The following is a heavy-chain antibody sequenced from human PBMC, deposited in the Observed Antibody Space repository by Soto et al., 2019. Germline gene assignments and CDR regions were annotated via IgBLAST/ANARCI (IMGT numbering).Heavy chain of an antibody. D-gene: IGHD2-15*01. CDR3: ARQRVLPAQYFFSY. J-gene: IGHJ4*02. Sequence: QVQLQESGPGLVKPSETLSLTCTVSVVSVSSVSYFWTWIRQPPAKGLEWIGYVIPGGSTSYNPSLKNRVNFSKDTSDKQFSLKLKLTTAADTDVYYCARQRVLPAQYFFSYWDQGTLVTVTS. CDR1: VVSVSSVSYF. CDR2: VIPGGST. V-gene: IGHV4-61*01.